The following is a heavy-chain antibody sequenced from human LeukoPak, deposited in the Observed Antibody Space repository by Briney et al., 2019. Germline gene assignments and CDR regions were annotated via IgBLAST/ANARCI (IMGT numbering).Heavy chain of an antibody. D-gene: IGHD5-12*01. CDR3: ARDRGYSGPLFDY. J-gene: IGHJ4*02. CDR2: IKQDGSGK. V-gene: IGHV3-7*01. CDR1: GFTFSSYW. Sequence: PGGSLRLSCAASGFTFSSYWMSWVRQAPGKGLEWVANIKQDGSGKYYVDSVKGRFTISRDNAKNSLYLQMNSLSAEDTAVYYCARDRGYSGPLFDYWGQGTLVTVSS.